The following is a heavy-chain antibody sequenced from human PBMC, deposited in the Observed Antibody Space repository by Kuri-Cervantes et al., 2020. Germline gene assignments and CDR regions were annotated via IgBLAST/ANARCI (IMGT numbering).Heavy chain of an antibody. CDR3: ARGRVVVPAVRGAFDI. CDR2: TSTYDGDT. J-gene: IGHJ3*02. V-gene: IGHV1-18*01. D-gene: IGHD2-21*02. CDR1: GFTSTSRG. Sequence: ASVKVSCKASGFTSTSRGISWVRQAPGQGLEWMGWTSTYDGDTNYAQKLQGRVTMTTERSTSTAYMELRSLTSDDTALYYCARGRVVVPAVRGAFDIWGQGTMVTVSS.